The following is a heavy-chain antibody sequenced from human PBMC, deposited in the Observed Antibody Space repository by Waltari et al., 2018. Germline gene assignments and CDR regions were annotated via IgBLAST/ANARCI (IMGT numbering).Heavy chain of an antibody. D-gene: IGHD6-25*01. Sequence: QFQLVQSGAEVKKPESSVKVSGKASGGTFSSYAISWLRPAPGQGLGLMGVIITSVGRANYAQKFQGRVTMTADESTSTAYMELSSLRSEDTAVYYCARRRLQCEYYFDYWGQGTLVTVSS. CDR3: ARRRLQCEYYFDY. CDR1: GGTFSSYA. J-gene: IGHJ4*02. CDR2: IITSVGRA. V-gene: IGHV1-69*13.